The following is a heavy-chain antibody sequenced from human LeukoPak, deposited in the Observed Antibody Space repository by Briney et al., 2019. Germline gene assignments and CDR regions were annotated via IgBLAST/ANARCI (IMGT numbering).Heavy chain of an antibody. Sequence: PGGSLRLSCAASGFTFSSYAMSWVRQAPGKGLEWASAMSGSGGSTYYADSVKGRFTISRDNSKNTLYLQMNSLRAEDTAVYYCAKTSSSWYVIHYFDYWGQGTLVTVSS. D-gene: IGHD6-13*01. V-gene: IGHV3-23*01. CDR2: MSGSGGST. CDR1: GFTFSSYA. CDR3: AKTSSSWYVIHYFDY. J-gene: IGHJ4*02.